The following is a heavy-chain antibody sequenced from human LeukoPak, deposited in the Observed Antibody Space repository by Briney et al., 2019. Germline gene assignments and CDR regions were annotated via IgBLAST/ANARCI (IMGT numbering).Heavy chain of an antibody. Sequence: GGSLRLSCAASGFTFSGYAMSWVRQAPGKGLEWVPAISGSGGGTYYADSVKGRFTISRDNSKNTLYLQMNSLRAEDTAVYYCANSPYGDYTYYFDYWGQGTLVTVSS. CDR2: ISGSGGGT. J-gene: IGHJ4*02. V-gene: IGHV3-23*01. CDR1: GFTFSGYA. CDR3: ANSPYGDYTYYFDY. D-gene: IGHD4-17*01.